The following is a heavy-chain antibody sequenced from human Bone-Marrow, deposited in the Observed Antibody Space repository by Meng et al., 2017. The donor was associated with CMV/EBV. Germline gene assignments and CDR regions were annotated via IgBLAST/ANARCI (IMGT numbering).Heavy chain of an antibody. V-gene: IGHV1-2*02. CDR1: GYTFTMYG. J-gene: IGHJ4*02. CDR3: ARDNNWGPDD. D-gene: IGHD7-27*01. CDR2: IHPHRGDT. Sequence: ASVKVSCKASGYTFTMYGFSWVRQAPGQGLEWMGWIHPHRGDTNYAQQFQGRVTLTRDTSINTGYMELTRLTSDDTAVYYCARDNNWGPDDWGQGTRVTGSS.